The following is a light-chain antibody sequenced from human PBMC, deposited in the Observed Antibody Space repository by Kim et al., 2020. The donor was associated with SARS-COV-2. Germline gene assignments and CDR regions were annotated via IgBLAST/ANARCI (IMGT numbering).Light chain of an antibody. CDR3: SSYTTSRTLV. CDR2: DVS. J-gene: IGLJ1*01. V-gene: IGLV2-14*03. Sequence: QSALTQPASVSGSPGQSITISCTGTSSDVGGYNYVSWYQQQSGNAPKLVIYDVSNRPSGVSNRFSGSKSGNTASLTISGLQAEDEADYYCSSYTTSRTLVFGTGTKVTVL. CDR1: SSDVGGYNY.